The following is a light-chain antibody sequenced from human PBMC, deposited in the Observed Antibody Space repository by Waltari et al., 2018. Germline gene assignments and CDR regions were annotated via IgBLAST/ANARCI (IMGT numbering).Light chain of an antibody. Sequence: QAVLTQPSSLSASPGASARLTCTLPSALNVADRTLYWYQQTPGRPPPYLLRFRSVFDKQQASGLPSRFSGSKDASANAGILLISGLQSEDEADYYCMIWHSSASVFGGGTTLSVL. CDR3: MIWHSSASV. CDR1: SALNVADRT. CDR2: FRSVFDK. J-gene: IGLJ2*01. V-gene: IGLV5-45*03.